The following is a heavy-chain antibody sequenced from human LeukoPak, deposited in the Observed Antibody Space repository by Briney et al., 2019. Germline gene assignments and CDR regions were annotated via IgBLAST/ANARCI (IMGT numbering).Heavy chain of an antibody. V-gene: IGHV1-2*02. CDR2: INPNSGGT. CDR3: ARAITMVRGVTDY. Sequence: ASVKVSCKASGYTFTGYYMHWVRRAPGQGLEWMGWINPNSGGTNYAQKFQGRVTMTRDTSISTAYMELSRLRSDDTAVYYCARAITMVRGVTDYWGQGTLVTVSS. D-gene: IGHD3-10*01. CDR1: GYTFTGYY. J-gene: IGHJ4*02.